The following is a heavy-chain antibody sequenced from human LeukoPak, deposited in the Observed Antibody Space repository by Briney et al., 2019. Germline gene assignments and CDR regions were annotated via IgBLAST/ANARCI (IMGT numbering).Heavy chain of an antibody. J-gene: IGHJ4*02. D-gene: IGHD2-2*01. CDR2: IRYDGTNV. CDR1: GFTFSSYG. Sequence: GGSLRLSCAASGFTFSSYGMHWVRQAPGKGLEWVAFIRYDGTNVDYADSVKGRFTISRDNSKNTLYLQMNSLRAEDTAVYYCAKDRVPAAAANHFDYWGQGTLVTVSS. CDR3: AKDRVPAAAANHFDY. V-gene: IGHV3-30*02.